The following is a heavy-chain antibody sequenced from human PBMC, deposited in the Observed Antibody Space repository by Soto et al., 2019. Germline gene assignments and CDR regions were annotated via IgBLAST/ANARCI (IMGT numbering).Heavy chain of an antibody. CDR1: GDSFSNYG. D-gene: IGHD3-10*01. V-gene: IGHV1-18*01. CDR2: ISTYNDNT. J-gene: IGHJ6*02. CDR3: ARVMVRLFGSGSSRPYGLDV. Sequence: QVQLVQSGAEVKKPGASVKVSCKVSGDSFSNYGFTWVRQAPGQGLEWMGWISTYNDNTNYAQNLQGRVTMTTDTSTTTVYMELRSLRSADTAVYYCARVMVRLFGSGSSRPYGLDVWGQGTTVTVSS.